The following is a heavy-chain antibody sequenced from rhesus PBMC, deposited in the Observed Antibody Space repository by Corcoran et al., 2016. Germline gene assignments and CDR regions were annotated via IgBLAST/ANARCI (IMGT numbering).Heavy chain of an antibody. V-gene: IGHV1S2*01. CDR1: GYTFTDYY. CDR2: NNPYNGNT. CDR3: ASSDWGDYADWYFDL. J-gene: IGHJ2*01. D-gene: IGHD3-34*01. Sequence: QVQLVQSGAEVKKPGSSVKVSCKASGYTFTDYYMHWVRQAPRQGLEWMGWNNPYNGNTKYAQKCQGRVTMTRDTSTSTAYMELSSLRSEDTAVYYCASSDWGDYADWYFDLWGPGTPITISS.